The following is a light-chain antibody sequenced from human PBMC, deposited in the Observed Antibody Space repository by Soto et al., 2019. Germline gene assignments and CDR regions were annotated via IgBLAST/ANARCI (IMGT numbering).Light chain of an antibody. Sequence: QSALTQPRSVSGSPGQSVTIFCTGTNSNVGDYDYVSWYQHHAGKAPKLLVYDVTKRPSGVPDRFSGSKSGNTASLTISGPPSDGGADFYFRLLSNKEPFVFGTGTKVTGL. CDR3: RLLSNKEPFV. V-gene: IGLV2-11*01. CDR2: DVT. CDR1: NSNVGDYDY. J-gene: IGLJ1*01.